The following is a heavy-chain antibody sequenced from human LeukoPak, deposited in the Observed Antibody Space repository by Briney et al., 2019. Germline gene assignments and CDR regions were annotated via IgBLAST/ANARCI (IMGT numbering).Heavy chain of an antibody. CDR2: IYYSGST. V-gene: IGHV4-59*01. D-gene: IGHD6-13*01. Sequence: PLETLSLTCSVSGGSINSYYWTWIRQPPGKGPEWIGHIYYSGSTYYNPSLESRVTISVDTSRTQFSLRLSSVTAADTAVYYCARVVAAYYGLDAWGQGTTVTVSS. CDR1: GGSINSYY. J-gene: IGHJ6*02. CDR3: ARVVAAYYGLDA.